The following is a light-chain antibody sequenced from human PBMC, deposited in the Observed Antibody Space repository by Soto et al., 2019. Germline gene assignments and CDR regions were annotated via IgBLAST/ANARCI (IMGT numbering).Light chain of an antibody. CDR2: GTS. Sequence: DTVLTQSPGTLSLSPGERATLFCRASQSVVSTHLAWYQQRPGQAPRLLIYGTSSRTTDTPDRFSGSGSGTDFALTISRLEPEDFAVHYCQQYGNSPLTFGGGTKVDIK. CDR3: QQYGNSPLT. CDR1: QSVVSTH. J-gene: IGKJ4*01. V-gene: IGKV3-20*01.